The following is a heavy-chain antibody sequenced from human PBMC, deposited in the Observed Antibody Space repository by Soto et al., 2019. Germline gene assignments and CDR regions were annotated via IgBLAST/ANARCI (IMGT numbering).Heavy chain of an antibody. CDR2: TYYRSKWYY. D-gene: IGHD5-18*01. Sequence: SQTLSLTCAISGDSVSIKGAAWNWIRQSPSRGLEWLGRTYYRSKWYYDYADSVKSRITINSDTSKNQFSLQLNSVTPEDTAVYYCARDPGYSLDYWGQGTLVTGSS. CDR1: GDSVSIKGAA. CDR3: ARDPGYSLDY. J-gene: IGHJ4*02. V-gene: IGHV6-1*01.